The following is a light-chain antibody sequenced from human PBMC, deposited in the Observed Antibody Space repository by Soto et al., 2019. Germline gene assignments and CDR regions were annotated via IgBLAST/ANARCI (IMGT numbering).Light chain of an antibody. CDR3: QQSYTNPKT. CDR2: AAS. V-gene: IGKV1-39*01. CDR1: QRISSY. J-gene: IGKJ1*01. Sequence: RLARSHFSLSASPGDRVAFACRASQRISSYLDWYQQKPGKAPKFLIYAASNLESGVPSTFSGCGSGTDFTLTISSLQPEDFATYYCQQSYTNPKTFGQGTKVDIK.